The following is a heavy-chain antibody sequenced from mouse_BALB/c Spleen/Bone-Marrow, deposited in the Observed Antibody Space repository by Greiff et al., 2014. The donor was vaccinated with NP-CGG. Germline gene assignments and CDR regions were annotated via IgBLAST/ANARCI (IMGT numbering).Heavy chain of an antibody. Sequence: QVQLQQSGAELVRPGASVKLSCKASGYTFTSYWMQWVKQRPGQGLEWIGAIYPGDGDTRYTQKFKGKATLTADTSSSTAYMQLSSLASEDSAVYYCSREGGYWGQGTTLTVSS. J-gene: IGHJ2*01. CDR1: GYTFTSYW. V-gene: IGHV1-87*01. CDR3: SREGGY. CDR2: IYPGDGDT.